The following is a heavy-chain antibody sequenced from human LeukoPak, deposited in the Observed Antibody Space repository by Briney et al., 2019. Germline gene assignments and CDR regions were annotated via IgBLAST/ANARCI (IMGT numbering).Heavy chain of an antibody. CDR2: IYPGDSDT. CDR3: ARQYNWHYDY. J-gene: IGHJ4*02. D-gene: IGHD1-20*01. CDR1: GHTLTSYW. V-gene: IGHV5-51*01. Sequence: GESLKISCKGSGHTLTSYWIGWVRQMPGKGLEWMGIIYPGDSDTRYSPSFQGQVTMSADKSISTAYLQWSSLKASDTAMYYCARQYNWHYDYWGQGTLVTVSS.